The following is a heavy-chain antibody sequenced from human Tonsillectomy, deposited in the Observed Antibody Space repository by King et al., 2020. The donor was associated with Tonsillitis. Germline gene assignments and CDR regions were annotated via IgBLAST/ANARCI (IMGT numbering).Heavy chain of an antibody. CDR1: GFSFSTYD. CDR2: ISSSGRYI. Sequence: VQLVESGGGLVKPGGSLRLSCATSGFSFSTYDINWVRQAPGKGLEWVSSISSSGRYIYYADSLKGRFTISRDNAKNSLYLQMNSLGVEDTAVYYCAKDKGAGHYDTGRGAFDIWGQGTMVTVSS. V-gene: IGHV3-21*01. CDR3: AKDKGAGHYDTGRGAFDI. J-gene: IGHJ3*02. D-gene: IGHD3-22*01.